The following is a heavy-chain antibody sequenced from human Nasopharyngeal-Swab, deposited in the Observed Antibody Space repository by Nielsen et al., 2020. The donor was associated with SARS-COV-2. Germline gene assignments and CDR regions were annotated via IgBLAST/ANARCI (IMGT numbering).Heavy chain of an antibody. D-gene: IGHD3-10*01. Sequence: ASVKVSCKASGYTFTGYYMHWVRQAPGQGLEWMGWINPNSGGTNYAQKLQGWVTMTRDTSISTAYMELSRLRSDDTAVYYCARADYYGSGSYDYWGQGTLVTVSS. CDR2: INPNSGGT. J-gene: IGHJ4*02. V-gene: IGHV1-2*04. CDR1: GYTFTGYY. CDR3: ARADYYGSGSYDY.